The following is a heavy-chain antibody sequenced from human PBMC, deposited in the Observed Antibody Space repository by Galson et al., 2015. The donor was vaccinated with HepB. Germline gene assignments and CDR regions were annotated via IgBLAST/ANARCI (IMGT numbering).Heavy chain of an antibody. J-gene: IGHJ4*02. CDR2: INTANGKT. V-gene: IGHV1-3*04. CDR1: GYTFTAYA. Sequence: SVKVSCKASGYTFTAYAMHWVRQAPGERLEWMGWINTANGKTKYSQKFQERVTITRDTSASTAYMELSSLRSEDTAVYYCARSYSYGYYFDYWGQGTLVIVFS. D-gene: IGHD5-18*01. CDR3: ARSYSYGYYFDY.